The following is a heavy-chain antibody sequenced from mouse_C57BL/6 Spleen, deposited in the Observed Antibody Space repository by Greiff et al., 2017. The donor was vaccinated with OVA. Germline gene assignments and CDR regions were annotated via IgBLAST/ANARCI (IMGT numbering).Heavy chain of an antibody. J-gene: IGHJ2*01. Sequence: EVHLVESGGGLVKPGGSLKLSCAASGFTFSSYAMSWVRQTPEKRLEWVATISDGGSYTYYPDNVKGRFTISRDNAKNNLYLQMSHLKSEDTAMYYCARASRYYGSSFDYWGQGTTLTVSS. D-gene: IGHD1-1*01. V-gene: IGHV5-4*01. CDR1: GFTFSSYA. CDR2: ISDGGSYT. CDR3: ARASRYYGSSFDY.